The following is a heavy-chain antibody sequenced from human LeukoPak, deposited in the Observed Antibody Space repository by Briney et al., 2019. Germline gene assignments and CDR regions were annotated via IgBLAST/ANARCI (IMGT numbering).Heavy chain of an antibody. Sequence: PGGSLRLSCAGSTFTFSSYEMNWVRQAPGKGVEGISYISGSGRNKYYADSVKGRFTISRDNPKNSLYLQMNSLRAEDTAVYYCASGYDLPYWGQGTLVTVSS. V-gene: IGHV3-48*03. D-gene: IGHD5-12*01. CDR3: ASGYDLPY. J-gene: IGHJ4*02. CDR2: ISGSGRNK. CDR1: TFTFSSYE.